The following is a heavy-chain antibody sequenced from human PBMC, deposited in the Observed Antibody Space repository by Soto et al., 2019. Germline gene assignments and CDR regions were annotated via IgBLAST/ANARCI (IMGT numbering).Heavy chain of an antibody. V-gene: IGHV4-34*01. CDR1: GGSFSGYY. CDR2: INHSGST. CDR3: ARGSVAGLSGYWYFDL. Sequence: QVQLQQWGAGLLKPSETLSLTCAVYGGSFSGYYWSWIRQPPGQGLEWIGEINHSGSTNYNPSLKSRVTISVDTSKNQFSLKLSSVTAADTAVYYGARGSVAGLSGYWYFDLWGRGTLVTVSS. J-gene: IGHJ2*01. D-gene: IGHD6-19*01.